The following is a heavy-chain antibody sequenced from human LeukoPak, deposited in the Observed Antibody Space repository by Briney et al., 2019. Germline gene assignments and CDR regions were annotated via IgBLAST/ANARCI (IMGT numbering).Heavy chain of an antibody. Sequence: PSETLSLTCAVYGGSFSGYYWSWIRQPPGKGLEWIGEINHSGSTNYNPSLKSRVTISVDTSKNQFSLKLSSVTAADTAVYYCAGGLWGSPQDYWGQGTLVTVSS. J-gene: IGHJ4*02. CDR1: GGSFSGYY. V-gene: IGHV4-34*01. CDR2: INHSGST. CDR3: AGGLWGSPQDY. D-gene: IGHD3-16*01.